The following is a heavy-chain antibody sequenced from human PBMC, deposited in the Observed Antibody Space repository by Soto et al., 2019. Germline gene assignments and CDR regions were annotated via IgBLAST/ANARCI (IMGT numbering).Heavy chain of an antibody. D-gene: IGHD6-25*01. V-gene: IGHV1-2*02. J-gene: IGHJ5*02. CDR2: INPNSGGT. CDR3: AGVRIAAHWFDP. Sequence: ASVKVSCKASGYTFTGYYMHWVRQAPGQGLEWMGWINPNSGGTNYAQKFQGRVTMTRDTSISTAYMELSRLRSDDTAVYYCAGVRIAAHWFDPWGQGTLVTVSS. CDR1: GYTFTGYY.